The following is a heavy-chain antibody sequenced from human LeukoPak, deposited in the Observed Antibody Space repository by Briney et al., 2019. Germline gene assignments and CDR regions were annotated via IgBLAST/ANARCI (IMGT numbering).Heavy chain of an antibody. J-gene: IGHJ3*02. CDR1: GFTFSDYY. Sequence: KPGGSLRLSCAASGFTFSDYYMSWIRQAPGKGLECVSYISGSNSYTNYADSVKGRFTISRDNAKNSLYLQMNSLRAEDTAVYYCARGADAFDIWGQGTMVTVSS. CDR2: ISGSNSYT. V-gene: IGHV3-11*06. CDR3: ARGADAFDI.